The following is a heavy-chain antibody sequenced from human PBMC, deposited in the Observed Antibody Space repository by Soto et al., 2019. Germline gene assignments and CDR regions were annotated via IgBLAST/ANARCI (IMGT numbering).Heavy chain of an antibody. CDR2: IYRGGDT. Sequence: EVKLEESGGGLVQPGGSLRLSCEASGLGVSNNYIRWVRHAPGKGLEWVAGIYRGGDTYYADSVKGRFTTSRDNSKNTVYLQMNSLRDEDTVIYYCAACHWNGPNDYWGQGALVTVSS. CDR1: GLGVSNNY. D-gene: IGHD1-1*01. CDR3: AACHWNGPNDY. J-gene: IGHJ4*02. V-gene: IGHV3-66*01.